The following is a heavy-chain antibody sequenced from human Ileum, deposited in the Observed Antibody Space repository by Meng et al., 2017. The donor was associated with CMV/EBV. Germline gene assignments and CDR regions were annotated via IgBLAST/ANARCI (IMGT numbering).Heavy chain of an antibody. CDR1: GFTFSTSW. CDR3: ARVPRSDLAY. Sequence: GGPLRLSCEASGFTFSTSWMHWIRQVPGKGLEWVAILTPDGRDTYYVDSVKGRFTISRDNAKDSLYLQMNSLRAEDTALYYCARVPRSDLAYWGQGTLVTVSS. J-gene: IGHJ4*02. CDR2: LTPDGRDT. V-gene: IGHV3-7*01.